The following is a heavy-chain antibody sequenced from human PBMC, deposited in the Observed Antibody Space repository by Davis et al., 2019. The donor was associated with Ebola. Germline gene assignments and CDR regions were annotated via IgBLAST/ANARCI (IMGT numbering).Heavy chain of an antibody. CDR3: ARDRGHYSPGDFDY. V-gene: IGHV3-49*03. CDR1: GFTFGDYA. J-gene: IGHJ4*02. Sequence: GESLKISCTASGFTFGDYAMSWFRQAPGKGLEWVGFIRSKAYGGTTKYAASVKGRFTISRDDSKSIAYLQMNSLKTEDTAVYYCARDRGHYSPGDFDYWGQGTLVTVSS. CDR2: IRSKAYGGTT. D-gene: IGHD4-11*01.